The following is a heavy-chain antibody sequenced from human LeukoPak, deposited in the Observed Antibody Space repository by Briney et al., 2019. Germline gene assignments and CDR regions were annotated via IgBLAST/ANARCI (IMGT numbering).Heavy chain of an antibody. D-gene: IGHD3-10*01. CDR3: ARAGRITMVRGVWGLDY. CDR1: GGSFSGYY. J-gene: IGHJ4*02. Sequence: SETLSLTCAVYGGSFSGYYWSWIRQPPGKGLEWIGEINHSGSTNYNPSLKSRVTISVDTSKNQFSLKLSSVTAADTAVYYCARAGRITMVRGVWGLDYWGQGTLVTVSS. V-gene: IGHV4-34*01. CDR2: INHSGST.